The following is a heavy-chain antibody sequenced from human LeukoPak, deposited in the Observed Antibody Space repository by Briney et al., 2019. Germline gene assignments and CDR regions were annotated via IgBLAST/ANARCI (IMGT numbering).Heavy chain of an antibody. J-gene: IGHJ4*02. CDR1: GGSFSVYY. Sequence: SETLSLTCAVSGGSFSVYYWSWIRQPPGKGLEWIGEINHSGSTNYNPSLKSRVTISVDTSKNQFSLKMNSMTAADTAVYYCARHPTKWELRLSLDYWGQGILVTVSS. D-gene: IGHD1-26*01. V-gene: IGHV4-34*01. CDR2: INHSGST. CDR3: ARHPTKWELRLSLDY.